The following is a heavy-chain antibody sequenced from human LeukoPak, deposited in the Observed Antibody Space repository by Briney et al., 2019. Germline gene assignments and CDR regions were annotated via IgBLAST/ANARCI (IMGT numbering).Heavy chain of an antibody. Sequence: SXAAXGFTFSDHDMDWVRQAPGKGLEWVSSISSSSSYIYYADSVKGRFTISRDNAKNSLYLQMNSLRAEDTAVYYXXXXXITMIGGVWGKGTTVTISS. J-gene: IGHJ6*04. CDR1: GFTFSDHD. CDR2: ISSSSSYI. D-gene: IGHD3-10*02. V-gene: IGHV3-21*01. CDR3: XXXXITMIGGV.